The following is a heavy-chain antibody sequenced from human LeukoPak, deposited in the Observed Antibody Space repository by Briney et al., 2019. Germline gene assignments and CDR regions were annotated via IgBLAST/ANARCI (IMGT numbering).Heavy chain of an antibody. CDR3: AKDWSGSSWYYDY. J-gene: IGHJ4*02. D-gene: IGHD6-13*01. Sequence: PGGSLRLSCAASGFTFDDYAMHWVRQAPGKGLEWVSLISADGGSTYYAHSVKGRFTMSRDNSKNSLYLQVNSLRTEDTALYYCAKDWSGSSWYYDYWGQGALVTVSS. CDR1: GFTFDDYA. CDR2: ISADGGST. V-gene: IGHV3-43*02.